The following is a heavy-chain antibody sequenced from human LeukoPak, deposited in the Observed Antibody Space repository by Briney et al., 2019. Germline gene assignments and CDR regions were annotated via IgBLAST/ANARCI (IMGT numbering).Heavy chain of an antibody. D-gene: IGHD3-10*01. Sequence: SETLSLTCTVSGGSISTSNYYWGWIRQPPGKGLEWIGNIFYSGSTYYSPSLRSRVTISVDTSRNQFSLKLNSVTAADTAVYYCAKSNGYGLVDIWGKGTMVTVSS. CDR3: AKSNGYGLVDI. J-gene: IGHJ3*02. CDR2: IFYSGST. V-gene: IGHV4-39*07. CDR1: GGSISTSNYY.